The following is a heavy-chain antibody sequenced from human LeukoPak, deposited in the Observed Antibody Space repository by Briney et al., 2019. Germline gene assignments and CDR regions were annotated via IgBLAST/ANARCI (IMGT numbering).Heavy chain of an antibody. CDR1: GFTFSDYY. V-gene: IGHV3-11*06. J-gene: IGHJ6*01. CDR3: ARGSEGYCSGGGCYYGMDV. D-gene: IGHD2-15*01. CDR2: ISSSSSYI. Sequence: GGSLRLSCAASGFTFSDYYMSWIRQAPGKGLEWVSYISSSSSYIYYADSVKGRFTISRDNAENSLYLQMNSLRAEDTAVYYCARGSEGYCSGGGCYYGMDVWGQGTTVTVSS.